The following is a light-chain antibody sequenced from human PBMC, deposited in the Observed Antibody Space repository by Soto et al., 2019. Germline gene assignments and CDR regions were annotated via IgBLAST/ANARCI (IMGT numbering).Light chain of an antibody. CDR3: QQYSNWPRT. J-gene: IGKJ2*01. CDR1: QSVSSN. V-gene: IGKV3-15*01. Sequence: EIVMTQSPATLSVSPGERATLSCRASQSVSSNLAWYQQKPGQASRLLIYGASTRATVIPARFSGSGSGTEFTLTISSLQSEDSAVYYCQQYSNWPRTFGQGTKLEIK. CDR2: GAS.